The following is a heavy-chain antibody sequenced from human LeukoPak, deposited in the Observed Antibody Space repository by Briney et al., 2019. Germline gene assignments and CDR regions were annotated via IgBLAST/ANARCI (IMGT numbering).Heavy chain of an antibody. CDR1: GFTFSSYS. CDR2: ISSSSSYI. J-gene: IGHJ4*02. V-gene: IGHV3-21*01. Sequence: GGSLRLSCAASGFTFSSYSMNWVRQAPGEGLEWVSSISSSSSYIYYADSVKGRFTISRDNAKNSLYLQMNSLRAEDTAVYYCARIPQEEGATNYWGQGTLVTVSS. CDR3: ARIPQEEGATNY. D-gene: IGHD1-26*01.